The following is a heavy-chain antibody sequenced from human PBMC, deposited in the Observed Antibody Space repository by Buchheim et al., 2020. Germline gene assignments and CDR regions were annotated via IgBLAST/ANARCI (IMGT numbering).Heavy chain of an antibody. J-gene: IGHJ6*02. CDR1: GFIFGSYA. CDR3: AKWSGWGLDYYYYGMDV. CDR2: ISVGGGST. V-gene: IGHV3-23*01. D-gene: IGHD1-14*01. Sequence: EVQLLESGGGLVQPGGSLRLSCAASGFIFGSYAMSWVRQAPGKGLEWVSGISVGGGSTSYADSVKGRFTISRDNSKNTLYLQMNSLRAEDTAVYYCAKWSGWGLDYYYYGMDVWGEGTT.